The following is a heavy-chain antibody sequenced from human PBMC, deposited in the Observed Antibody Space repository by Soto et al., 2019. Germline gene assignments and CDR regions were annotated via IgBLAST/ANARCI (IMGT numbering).Heavy chain of an antibody. Sequence: KTSETLSLTCAVSGGSISSDTWWSWVRQPPGKGLEWIGEIYHSGSTNFNPSLKSRVTFSIDKSKNQFSLNLSSVTAADTAVYYCARGSYYYGTSGYSNSIDYWGQGTLVTVSS. CDR3: ARGSYYYGTSGYSNSIDY. CDR1: GGSISSDTW. J-gene: IGHJ4*02. CDR2: IYHSGST. D-gene: IGHD3-22*01. V-gene: IGHV4-4*02.